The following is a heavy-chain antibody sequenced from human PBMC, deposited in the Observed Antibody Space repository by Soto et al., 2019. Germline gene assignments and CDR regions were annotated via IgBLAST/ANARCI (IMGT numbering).Heavy chain of an antibody. CDR3: ARQRTTVVTQAYFDH. CDR1: GESISSSSYY. Sequence: SETLSLTCIVSGESISSSSYYWGWIRQPPGKGLEWIGSIYYSGRTYYNPSFKSRVTIPIDTSKNQFSLKLSSVTATDTAVYYCARQRTTVVTQAYFDHWGQGALVTVSA. CDR2: IYYSGRT. V-gene: IGHV4-39*01. J-gene: IGHJ4*02. D-gene: IGHD2-21*02.